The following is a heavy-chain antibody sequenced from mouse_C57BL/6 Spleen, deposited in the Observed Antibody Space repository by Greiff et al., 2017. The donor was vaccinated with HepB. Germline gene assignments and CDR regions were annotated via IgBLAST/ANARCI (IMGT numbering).Heavy chain of an antibody. CDR3: TRFGTVAATGYIDV. CDR2: IDPEDGDT. D-gene: IGHD1-1*01. Sequence: VQLQQSGAELVKPGASVKLSCTASGFNIKDYSMHWVKQRTEQGLEWIGRIDPEDGDTKYAPKFQGKATITADTSSNTAYLQLSSLTSEDTAVYYCTRFGTVAATGYIDVWGTGTTVTVSS. CDR1: GFNIKDYS. J-gene: IGHJ1*03. V-gene: IGHV14-2*01.